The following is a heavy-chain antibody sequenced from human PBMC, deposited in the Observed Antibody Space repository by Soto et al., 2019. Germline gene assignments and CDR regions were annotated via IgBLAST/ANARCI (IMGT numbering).Heavy chain of an antibody. J-gene: IGHJ4*02. CDR1: GGSISSSSYY. Sequence: SETLSLTCTVSGGSISSSSYYWGWIRQPPGKGLEWIGSIYYSGSTYYNPSLKSRVTISVDTSKNQFSLKLSSVTAADTAVYYCARRGIYGDYDYWGQGTLVTVSS. V-gene: IGHV4-39*01. D-gene: IGHD4-17*01. CDR3: ARRGIYGDYDY. CDR2: IYYSGST.